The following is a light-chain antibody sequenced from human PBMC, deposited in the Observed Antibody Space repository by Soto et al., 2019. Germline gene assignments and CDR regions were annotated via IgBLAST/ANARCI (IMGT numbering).Light chain of an antibody. Sequence: DIQMTQYPSTLSASVGDGVTITCRASQRISTWLAWYQQRPGKAPKLLISDASSLETGVPSRFSGSGSGTEFTLTINSLQPDDFATYYCQPYKSYWPFGQGSKVDIK. V-gene: IGKV1-5*01. CDR3: QPYKSYWP. CDR2: DAS. CDR1: QRISTW. J-gene: IGKJ1*01.